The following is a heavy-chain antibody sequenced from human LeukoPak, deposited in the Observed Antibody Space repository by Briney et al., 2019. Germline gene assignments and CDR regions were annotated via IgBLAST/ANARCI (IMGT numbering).Heavy chain of an antibody. Sequence: GGSLRLSCAASGFTFSSYGMHWVRQAPGKGLEWVAVISYDGSNKYYADSVKGRFTIPRDNSKNTLYLQMNSLRAEDTAVYYCATWYSSGWHDAFDIWGQGTMVTVSS. CDR1: GFTFSSYG. CDR2: ISYDGSNK. J-gene: IGHJ3*02. D-gene: IGHD6-19*01. V-gene: IGHV3-30*03. CDR3: ATWYSSGWHDAFDI.